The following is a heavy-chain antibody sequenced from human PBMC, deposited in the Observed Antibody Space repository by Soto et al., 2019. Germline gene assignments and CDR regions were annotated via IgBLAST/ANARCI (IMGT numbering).Heavy chain of an antibody. CDR2: IYYSGST. CDR3: ARDCSGGSCSDAFAI. CDR1: GGSISSSSYY. J-gene: IGHJ3*02. D-gene: IGHD2-15*01. V-gene: IGHV4-39*07. Sequence: SETLSLTCTVSGGSISSSSYYWVWIRQPPGKGLEWIGSIYYSGSTYYNPSLKSRVTISVDTSKNQFSLKLSSVTAADTAVYYCARDCSGGSCSDAFAIWGQGTMVTVSS.